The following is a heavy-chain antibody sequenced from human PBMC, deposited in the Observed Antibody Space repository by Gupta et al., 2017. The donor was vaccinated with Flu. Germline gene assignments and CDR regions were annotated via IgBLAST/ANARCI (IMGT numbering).Heavy chain of an antibody. V-gene: IGHV3-33*01. CDR3: ARDAGVKGFDY. D-gene: IGHD2-8*01. J-gene: IGHJ4*02. CDR2: IWYDGSNK. CDR1: SYG. Sequence: SYGMHWVRQAPGKGLEWVAVIWYDGSNKYYADSVKGRFTISRDNSKNTLYLQMNSLRAEDTAVYYCARDAGVKGFDYWGQGTLVTVSS.